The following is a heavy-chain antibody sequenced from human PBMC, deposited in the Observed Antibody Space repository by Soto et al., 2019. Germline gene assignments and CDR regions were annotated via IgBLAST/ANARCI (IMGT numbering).Heavy chain of an antibody. CDR2: IHPGGQTI. Sequence: GGSLRLSCAASGFTFSSSEMYWVRQAPGKGLEWISYIHPGGQTIFYAESVKGRFTISRDNAKHSVYLQMNSLRAEDTAVYYCARRGSRWGRGTKVT. V-gene: IGHV3-48*03. CDR3: ARRGSR. CDR1: GFTFSSSE. D-gene: IGHD2-15*01. J-gene: IGHJ3*01.